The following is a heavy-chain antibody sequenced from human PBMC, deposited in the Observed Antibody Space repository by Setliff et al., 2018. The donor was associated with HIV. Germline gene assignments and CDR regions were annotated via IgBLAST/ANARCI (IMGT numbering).Heavy chain of an antibody. Sequence: PSETLSLTCTVSGGSIITGTYYWGWIRQPPGKGLEWIGSMHYSGSTYYNPSLKSRVTISVDTSKNHFSLKLTSVTAADTAVYYCAADSSGYTFDYWGQGTLVTVPQ. V-gene: IGHV4-39*07. D-gene: IGHD3-22*01. CDR1: GGSIITGTYY. J-gene: IGHJ4*02. CDR3: AADSSGYTFDY. CDR2: MHYSGST.